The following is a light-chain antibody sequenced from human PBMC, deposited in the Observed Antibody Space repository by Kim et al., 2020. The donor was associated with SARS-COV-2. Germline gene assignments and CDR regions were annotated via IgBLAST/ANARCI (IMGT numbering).Light chain of an antibody. V-gene: IGLV3-1*01. CDR3: QAWDSIPAVV. Sequence: PVPTVSCACTGHKLWDNYSCWQQPNPGQAAVLVIYQDRKRPSAMPVRFSGSNSGNTATLTSGGTQAMAEADCHCQAWDSIPAVVFGGGTQLTVL. CDR1: KLWDNY. J-gene: IGLJ2*01. CDR2: QDR.